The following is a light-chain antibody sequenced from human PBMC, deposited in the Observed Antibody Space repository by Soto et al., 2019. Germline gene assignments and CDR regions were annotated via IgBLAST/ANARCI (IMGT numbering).Light chain of an antibody. Sequence: EIVLTQSPGTLSLSPGERATLSCRASQSVSSSYLAWYQQKPGQAPRLLIYGASSRATGIPDRFSGSGSGTDFTLTISRLEPEDFAVYYCQQRHSWVTFGQGTRLEIK. V-gene: IGKV3D-20*02. J-gene: IGKJ5*01. CDR3: QQRHSWVT. CDR2: GAS. CDR1: QSVSSSY.